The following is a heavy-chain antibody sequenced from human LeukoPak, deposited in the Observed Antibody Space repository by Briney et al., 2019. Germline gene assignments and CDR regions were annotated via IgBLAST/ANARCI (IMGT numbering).Heavy chain of an antibody. J-gene: IGHJ4*02. D-gene: IGHD3-16*02. V-gene: IGHV4-34*01. CDR3: ARGRGAGDYVWGSYRAHYYFDY. CDR1: GGSFSAYY. Sequence: PSETLSLTCAVYGGSFSAYYWSWIRQSPGKGLEWIGEINYSGSTNYNPSLKSRVTISADTSRSQFSLKLNSVTAADTAVYYCARGRGAGDYVWGSYRAHYYFDYWGQGTLVTVSS. CDR2: INYSGST.